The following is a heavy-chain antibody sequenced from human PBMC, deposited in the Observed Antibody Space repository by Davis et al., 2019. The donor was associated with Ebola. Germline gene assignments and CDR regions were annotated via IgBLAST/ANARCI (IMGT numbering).Heavy chain of an antibody. J-gene: IGHJ4*02. CDR1: GGSINSYY. V-gene: IGHV4-59*08. Sequence: MPSETLSLTCTVSGGSINSYYWSWIRQPPGKGLEWIGYIYYSGSTNYNPSLKSRVTISVDTSKNQFSLKLSSVTAADTAVYYCARSPSSGAHFDYWGQGTLVTVSS. D-gene: IGHD2-15*01. CDR3: ARSPSSGAHFDY. CDR2: IYYSGST.